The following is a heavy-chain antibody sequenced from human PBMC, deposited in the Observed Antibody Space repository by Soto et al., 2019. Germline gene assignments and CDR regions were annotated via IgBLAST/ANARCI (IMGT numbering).Heavy chain of an antibody. V-gene: IGHV3-30*18. CDR3: AKGGPFDY. J-gene: IGHJ4*02. CDR2: ISYDGSNK. CDR1: GFTFSSYG. Sequence: GGSLRLSCAASGFTFSSYGMHWFRQAPGKGLEWVAVISYDGSNKYYADSVKGRFTISRDNSKNTLYLQMNSLRAEDTAVYYCAKGGPFDYWGQGTLVTVSS.